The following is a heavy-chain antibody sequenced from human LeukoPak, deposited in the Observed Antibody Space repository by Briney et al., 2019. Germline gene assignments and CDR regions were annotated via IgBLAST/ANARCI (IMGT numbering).Heavy chain of an antibody. V-gene: IGHV1-46*01. D-gene: IGHD5-18*01. CDR1: GYTFTSYY. CDR3: ARDGTHREYSYGYYYYYMDV. Sequence: ASVKVSCKASGYTFTSYYMHWVRQAPGQGLEWMGIINPSGGSTSYAQKFQGRVTMTRDTSTSTVYMELSSLRSEDTAVYYCARDGTHREYSYGYYYYYMDVWGKGTTVTVSS. J-gene: IGHJ6*03. CDR2: INPSGGST.